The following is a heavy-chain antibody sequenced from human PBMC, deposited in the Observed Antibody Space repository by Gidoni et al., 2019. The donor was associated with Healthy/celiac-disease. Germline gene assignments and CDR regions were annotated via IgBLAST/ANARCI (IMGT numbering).Heavy chain of an antibody. V-gene: IGHV3-23*01. CDR1: GFTFSSYA. Sequence: EVQLLESGGGLVQPGGSLRLSCAASGFTFSSYAMSWVRQAPGKGLEWVSAISGSGGRTYYADSVKGRFTISRDNSKNTLYLQMNSLRAEDTAVYYCAKLLWFGDDPLDLAYYFDYWGQGTLVTVSS. D-gene: IGHD3-10*01. CDR2: ISGSGGRT. CDR3: AKLLWFGDDPLDLAYYFDY. J-gene: IGHJ4*02.